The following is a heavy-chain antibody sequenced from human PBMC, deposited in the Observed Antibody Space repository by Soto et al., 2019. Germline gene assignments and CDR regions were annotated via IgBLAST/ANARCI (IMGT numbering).Heavy chain of an antibody. CDR3: ARVGAATSWFDP. D-gene: IGHD2-15*01. J-gene: IGHJ5*02. V-gene: IGHV4-31*03. CDR1: GGSISNAVYY. CDR2: ISHNGDT. Sequence: SETLSLTCTVSGGSISNAVYYWSWIRQHPGKGLEWIGYISHNGDTYYNPSLKSRLFISVDTSQNQFSLKLTSVTAADTAVYYCARVGAATSWFDPWGQGTLVTVSS.